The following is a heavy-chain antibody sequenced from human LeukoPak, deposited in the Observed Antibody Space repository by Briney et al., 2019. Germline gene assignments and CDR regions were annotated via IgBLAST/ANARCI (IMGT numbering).Heavy chain of an antibody. V-gene: IGHV4-59*08. D-gene: IGHD3-3*01. CDR1: GCSISSYY. J-gene: IGHJ6*02. Sequence: SETLSLTCTASGCSISSYYWSWIRQPPGKGLEWIGYIYYSGSTNYNPSLKRRVIISVDTSKNQFSLKLSSVTAADTAVYYCARHTTYYDFWSGHYYYYGMDVWGQGTTVTVSS. CDR3: ARHTTYYDFWSGHYYYYGMDV. CDR2: IYYSGST.